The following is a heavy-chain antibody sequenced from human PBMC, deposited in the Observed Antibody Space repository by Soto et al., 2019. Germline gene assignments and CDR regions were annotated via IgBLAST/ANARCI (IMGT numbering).Heavy chain of an antibody. V-gene: IGHV4-39*01. CDR2: IFYDGYT. D-gene: IGHD6-13*01. CDR3: ARLQTAVPHY. CDR1: GDSISGSPYY. J-gene: IGHJ4*02. Sequence: QVQLQESGPGLVMPSETLSLTCTVSGDSISGSPYYWVWIRQPPGKRLEWNGSIFYDGYTVYTPSLKSPVAISVDTSKNQFSLTLTSVADADTATYFCARLQTAVPHYWGQGILVTVSS.